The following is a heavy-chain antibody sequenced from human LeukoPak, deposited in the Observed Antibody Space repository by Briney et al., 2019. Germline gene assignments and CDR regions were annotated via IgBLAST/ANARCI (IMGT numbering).Heavy chain of an antibody. D-gene: IGHD1-20*01. J-gene: IGHJ4*02. V-gene: IGHV3-33*01. CDR2: IWYDGSNK. CDR1: GFTFSSYG. CDR3: ARDYNFFSDY. Sequence: PGGSLRLSCAASGFTFSSYGMHWVRQAPGEGLEWVAVIWYDGSNKYYADSVKGRFTISRDSSKNTLCLQMNSLRAEDTAVYYCARDYNFFSDYWGQGTLVTVSS.